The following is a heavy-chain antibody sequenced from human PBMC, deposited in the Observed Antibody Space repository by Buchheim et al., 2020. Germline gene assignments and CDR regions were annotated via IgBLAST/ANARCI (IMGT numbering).Heavy chain of an antibody. CDR2: IIPILGIA. J-gene: IGHJ6*02. D-gene: IGHD6-19*01. CDR1: GGTFSSYT. Sequence: QVQLVQSGAEVKKPGSSVKVSCKASGGTFSSYTISWVRQAPGQGLEWMGRIIPILGIANYAQKFQGRVTITADESTSTAYMELSSLRSEDTAVYYCAREGSGQIYYYYYGMDVWGQGTT. V-gene: IGHV1-69*08. CDR3: AREGSGQIYYYYYGMDV.